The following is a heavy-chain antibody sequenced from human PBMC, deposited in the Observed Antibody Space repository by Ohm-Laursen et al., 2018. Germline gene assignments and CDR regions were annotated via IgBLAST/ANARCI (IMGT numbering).Heavy chain of an antibody. CDR1: GFDLGYCW. V-gene: IGHV3-7*03. Sequence: SLRLSCTASGFDLGYCWMTWVRQAPAKGLEWVANIKHDGSEKYYVDSVKGRFTISRDNSKNTLYLQMNSLRAEDTAVYYCARGGQQQVEDYWGQGTLVTVSS. J-gene: IGHJ4*02. CDR3: ARGGQQQVEDY. D-gene: IGHD6-13*01. CDR2: IKHDGSEK.